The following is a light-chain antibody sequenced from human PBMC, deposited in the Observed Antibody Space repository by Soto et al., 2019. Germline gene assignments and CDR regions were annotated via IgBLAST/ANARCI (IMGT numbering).Light chain of an antibody. CDR3: QQLNSSPLT. CDR1: QGSSSY. V-gene: IGKV1-9*01. J-gene: IGKJ4*01. Sequence: DIQLTQSPSFLSASVGDRVTITCRASQGSSSYLAWYQQKPGIAPEVLIYCASNLKSGVPSRFSGSGSGTEFTLTISTLQPEDFATYDCQQLNSSPLTFGGGTKVEIK. CDR2: CAS.